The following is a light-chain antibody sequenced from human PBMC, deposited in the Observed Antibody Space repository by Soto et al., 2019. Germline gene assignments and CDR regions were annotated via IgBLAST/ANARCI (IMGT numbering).Light chain of an antibody. V-gene: IGLV1-40*01. CDR3: QSFDTRLNSVV. CDR1: SSNIGGGYD. J-gene: IGLJ2*01. Sequence: QSVLTQPPSVSGAPGQRVSISCTGTSSNIGGGYDVHWYHQSPGTAPKLLLYGNNNRPSGVPDRFSGSKSGTSASLVITGLQAEDEADYYCQSFDTRLNSVVFGGGTKLTVL. CDR2: GNN.